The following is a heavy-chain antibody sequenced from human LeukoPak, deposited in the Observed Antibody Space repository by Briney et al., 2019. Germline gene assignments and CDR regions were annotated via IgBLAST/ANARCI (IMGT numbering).Heavy chain of an antibody. D-gene: IGHD4-17*01. J-gene: IGHJ5*02. CDR1: GGSISSGDYY. CDR3: ARVAAMYGDEA. V-gene: IGHV4-30-4*01. CDR2: IYYSGST. Sequence: KSSETLSLTCTVSGGSISSGDYYWSWIRQPPGKSLEWIGYIYYSGSTYYNPSLKSRVTISVDTSKNQFSLKLSSVTAADTAVYYCARVAAMYGDEAWGQGTLVTVSS.